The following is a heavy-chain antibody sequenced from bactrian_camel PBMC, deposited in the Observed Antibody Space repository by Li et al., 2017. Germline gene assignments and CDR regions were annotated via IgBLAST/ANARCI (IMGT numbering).Heavy chain of an antibody. V-gene: IGHV3-2*01. J-gene: IGHJ4*01. CDR2: ILKDGSNT. Sequence: HVQLVESGGGLVQPGGSLRLSCAASGFTFSSYYMSWVRQAPGKGLEWVSSILKDGSNTYYADSVKGRFTISRDNAKNTVFLQMNSLKSEDTAMYFCAARGLGADCSGPRRSSAEYVYWGQGTQVTVS. D-gene: IGHD3*01. CDR1: GFTFSSYY. CDR3: AARGLGADCSGPRRSSAEYVY.